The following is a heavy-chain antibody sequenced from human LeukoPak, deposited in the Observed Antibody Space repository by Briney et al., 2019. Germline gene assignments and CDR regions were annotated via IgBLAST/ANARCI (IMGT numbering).Heavy chain of an antibody. CDR3: ARALYNRGWYPDYFDS. CDR1: GFTFSNYW. Sequence: GGSLRLSCAASGFTFSNYWMSWVRQAPGKGLEWVANIKRDGSDNYYVGSVEGRFTISRDNAKNSLYLQMSSLRAEDTAIYYCARALYNRGWYPDYFDSWGQGTLVAVSA. CDR2: IKRDGSDN. D-gene: IGHD6-19*01. J-gene: IGHJ4*02. V-gene: IGHV3-7*01.